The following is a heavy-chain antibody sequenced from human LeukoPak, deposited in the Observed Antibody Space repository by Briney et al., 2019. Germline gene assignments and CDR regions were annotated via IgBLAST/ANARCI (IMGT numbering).Heavy chain of an antibody. J-gene: IGHJ5*02. V-gene: IGHV1-69*13. Sequence: GASVKVSCKASGGTFSSYAMSWVRQAPGQGLEWMGGIIPIFGTANYAQKFQGRVTITADESTSTAYMELSSLRSEDTAVYYCAREWVAAGTNWFDPWGQGTLVTVSS. CDR3: AREWVAAGTNWFDP. CDR2: IIPIFGTA. CDR1: GGTFSSYA. D-gene: IGHD6-13*01.